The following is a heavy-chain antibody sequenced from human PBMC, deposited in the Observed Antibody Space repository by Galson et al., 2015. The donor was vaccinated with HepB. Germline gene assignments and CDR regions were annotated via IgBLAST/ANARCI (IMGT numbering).Heavy chain of an antibody. V-gene: IGHV3-49*03. Sequence: SLRLSCAASGFTFGDYAMSWFRQAPGKGLEWVGFIRSKAYGGTTEYAASVKGRFTISRDDSKSIAYLQMNGLKTEDTAVYYCTRTLGIAVAGTRYFDLWGRGTLVTVSS. D-gene: IGHD6-19*01. CDR2: IRSKAYGGTT. CDR3: TRTLGIAVAGTRYFDL. CDR1: GFTFGDYA. J-gene: IGHJ2*01.